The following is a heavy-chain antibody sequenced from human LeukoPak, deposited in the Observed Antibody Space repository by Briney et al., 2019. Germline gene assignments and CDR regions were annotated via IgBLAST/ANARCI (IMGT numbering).Heavy chain of an antibody. J-gene: IGHJ6*03. Sequence: SETLSLTCAVYGGSFSGYYWSWIRQPPGKGLEWIGEINHSGSTNYNPSLKSRVTISVDTSKNQFSLKLSSVTAADTAVYYCARLNPVVVVTMGYHMDVWGKGTTVTVSS. CDR3: ARLNPVVVVTMGYHMDV. CDR2: INHSGST. V-gene: IGHV4-34*01. D-gene: IGHD3-22*01. CDR1: GGSFSGYY.